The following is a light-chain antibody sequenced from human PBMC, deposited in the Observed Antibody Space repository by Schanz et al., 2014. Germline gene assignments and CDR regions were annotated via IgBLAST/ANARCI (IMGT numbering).Light chain of an antibody. CDR2: GAS. J-gene: IGKJ3*01. CDR3: QHYGSPPLT. CDR1: QSVSSSL. Sequence: EIVLTQSPGTLSLSPGERAPLSCRASQSVSSSLLAWYQQKPGQAPRLLIYGASSRATGVPDRFSGSGSGTDFTLTISRLEPEDSAVYYCQHYGSPPLTFGPGTTVDIK. V-gene: IGKV3-20*01.